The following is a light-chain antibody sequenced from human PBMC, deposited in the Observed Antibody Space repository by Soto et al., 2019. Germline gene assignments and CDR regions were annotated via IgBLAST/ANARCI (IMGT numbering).Light chain of an antibody. CDR3: ASHAGRKNII. CDR1: SSDIGGYNY. CDR2: EVN. V-gene: IGLV2-8*01. Sequence: QSALTQPPSASGSPGRSVTISCTGTSSDIGGYNYVSWYQQHPGKAPKLMIYEVNKRPSGVPDRFSGSKSGNTASLTVSGLQAEDEADYYCASHAGRKNIIFGRGTKVTVL. J-gene: IGLJ2*01.